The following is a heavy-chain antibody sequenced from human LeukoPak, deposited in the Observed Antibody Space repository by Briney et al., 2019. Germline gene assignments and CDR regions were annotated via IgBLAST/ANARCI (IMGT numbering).Heavy chain of an antibody. J-gene: IGHJ4*02. CDR3: ASQESSTSYYFDY. CDR1: GGSFSGYY. CDR2: INHSGST. D-gene: IGHD2-2*01. V-gene: IGHV4-34*01. Sequence: PSETLSLTCAVYGGSFSGYYWSWIRQPPGKGLEWIGEINHSGSTNYNPSLKNRVTISVDTSKNQFSLKLSSVTAADTAVYYCASQESSTSYYFDYWGQGTLVTVSS.